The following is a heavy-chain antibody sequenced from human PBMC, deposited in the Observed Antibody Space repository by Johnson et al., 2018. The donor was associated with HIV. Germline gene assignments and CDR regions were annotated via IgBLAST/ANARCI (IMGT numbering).Heavy chain of an antibody. CDR2: ISYDGSNK. CDR1: GFTFSNYA. J-gene: IGHJ3*02. CDR3: VRRFYDSAAFDI. V-gene: IGHV3-30-3*01. Sequence: QVQLVESGGGVVQPGRSLRLSCAASGFTFSNYAMDWVRQAPGKGLEWVAVISYDGSNKYFTDSVRGRFTISRDNSKNTLFLQMNRLRAEDTAVYYCVRRFYDSAAFDIWGQGTLVTVSS. D-gene: IGHD3-22*01.